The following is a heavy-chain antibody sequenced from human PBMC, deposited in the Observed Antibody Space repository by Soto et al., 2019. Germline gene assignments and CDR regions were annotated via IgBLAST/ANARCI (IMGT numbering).Heavy chain of an antibody. V-gene: IGHV1-18*01. J-gene: IGHJ4*02. CDR3: ARAPILPGIAVAGTY. D-gene: IGHD6-19*01. CDR2: ISAYNGNT. Sequence: ASVKVSCKASGYTFTSYGISWGRQASGQGLEWMGWISAYNGNTNYAQKLQGRVTMTTDTSTSTAYMELRSLRSDDTAVYYCARAPILPGIAVAGTYWGQGTLVTVSS. CDR1: GYTFTSYG.